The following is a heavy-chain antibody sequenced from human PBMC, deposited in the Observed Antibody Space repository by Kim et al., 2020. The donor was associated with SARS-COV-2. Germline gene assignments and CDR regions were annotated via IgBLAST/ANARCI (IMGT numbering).Heavy chain of an antibody. CDR2: ISSSSSYT. D-gene: IGHD1-26*01. J-gene: IGHJ4*02. CDR1: GFTFSDYY. V-gene: IGHV3-11*06. CDR3: ARDGGPPNSGSAPFDY. Sequence: GGSLRLSCAASGFTFSDYYMSWIRQAPGKGLEWVSYISSSSSYTNYADSVKGRFTISRDNAKNSLYLQMNSLRAEDTAVYYCARDGGPPNSGSAPFDYWGQGTLVTVSS.